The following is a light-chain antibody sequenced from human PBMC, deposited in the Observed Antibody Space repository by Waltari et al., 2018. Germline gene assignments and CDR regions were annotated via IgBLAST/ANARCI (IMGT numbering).Light chain of an antibody. V-gene: IGKV1-8*01. CDR3: QQYYTYPLT. Sequence: AIRITQSPSSLPASTGDRVTITCRASQNISTYLAWYQQRPGQAPKLLIYTTSTLQSGVPSRFSGSGSGTDFALTISCLQAEDFAIYYCQQYYTYPLTFGGGTRV. CDR1: QNISTY. CDR2: TTS. J-gene: IGKJ4*01.